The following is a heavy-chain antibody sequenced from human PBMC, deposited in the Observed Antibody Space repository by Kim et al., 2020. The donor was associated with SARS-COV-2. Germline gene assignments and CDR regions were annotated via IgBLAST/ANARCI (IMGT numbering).Heavy chain of an antibody. CDR2: VGAYNGDT. Sequence: ASVKVSCKASGYTFTSYGISWVRQAPGQGLEWLGWVGAYNGDTNYAQNLQGRVTLTTDTSTSTAFLALSSLRSDDTAVYFCARDRGYGDATFVYWGQGTL. CDR3: ARDRGYGDATFVY. D-gene: IGHD4-17*01. J-gene: IGHJ4*02. CDR1: GYTFTSYG. V-gene: IGHV1-18*01.